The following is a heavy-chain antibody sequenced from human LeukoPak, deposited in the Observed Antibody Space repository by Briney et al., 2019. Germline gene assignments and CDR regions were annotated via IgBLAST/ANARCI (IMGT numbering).Heavy chain of an antibody. Sequence: SETLSLTCTVSGGSISSTSYYWGWIRQPPGKGLEWIGSIYYSGSTYYNPSLKSRVTISVDTSKKQFSLKLSSVTAADTAVYYCAKDAGYFDWLLRYLDAFDIWGQGTMVTVSS. D-gene: IGHD3-9*01. CDR2: IYYSGST. J-gene: IGHJ3*02. CDR3: AKDAGYFDWLLRYLDAFDI. V-gene: IGHV4-39*07. CDR1: GGSISSTSYY.